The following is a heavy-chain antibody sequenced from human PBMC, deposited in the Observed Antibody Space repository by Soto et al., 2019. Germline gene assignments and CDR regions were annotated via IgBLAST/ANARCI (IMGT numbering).Heavy chain of an antibody. J-gene: IGHJ4*02. V-gene: IGHV3-33*01. Sequence: QVQLVESGGGVVQPGRSLRLSCAASGFTFSRYGMHLVRQAPGKVLEWVAVIWDDGSNKYYADSVKSRFTIARDNSKNTMYLQMNSLSVEDTAVYYCARAMNGIAGFFDYWGQGSLVTVSS. CDR1: GFTFSRYG. CDR3: ARAMNGIAGFFDY. CDR2: IWDDGSNK. D-gene: IGHD6-13*01.